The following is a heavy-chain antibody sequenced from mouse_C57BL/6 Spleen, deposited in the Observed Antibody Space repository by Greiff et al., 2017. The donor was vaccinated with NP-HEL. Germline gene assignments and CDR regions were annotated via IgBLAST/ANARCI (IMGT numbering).Heavy chain of an antibody. V-gene: IGHV1-82*01. D-gene: IGHD2-4*01. CDR1: GYAFSSSW. CDR3: ASRGYDYDDYYYAMDY. CDR2: IYPGDGDT. J-gene: IGHJ4*01. Sequence: QVQLQQSGPELVKPGASVKISCKASGYAFSSSWMNWVKQRPGKGLEWIGRIYPGDGDTNYNGKFKGKATLTADKSSSTAYMQLSSLTSEDSAVYFCASRGYDYDDYYYAMDYWGQGTSVTVSS.